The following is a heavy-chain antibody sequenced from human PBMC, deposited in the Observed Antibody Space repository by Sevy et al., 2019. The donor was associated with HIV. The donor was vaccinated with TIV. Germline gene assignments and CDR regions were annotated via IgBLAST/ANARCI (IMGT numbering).Heavy chain of an antibody. CDR3: AKPPSNHDVLHYYGMDV. Sequence: GGSLRLSCVGSGFTFGSYGMSWVRQPPGKGLEWVSSISFSGVATFNADSVRGRFTISRDNSKNILYLQMNSLRAEDTAVYFCAKPPSNHDVLHYYGMDVWGQGTTVTVSS. CDR2: ISFSGVAT. V-gene: IGHV3-23*01. D-gene: IGHD3-10*02. J-gene: IGHJ6*02. CDR1: GFTFGSYG.